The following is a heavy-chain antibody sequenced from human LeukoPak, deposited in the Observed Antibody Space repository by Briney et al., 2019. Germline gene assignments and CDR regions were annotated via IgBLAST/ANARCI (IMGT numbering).Heavy chain of an antibody. CDR1: GFTFSSYA. J-gene: IGHJ3*02. CDR2: ISDSGDIT. D-gene: IGHD1-26*01. V-gene: IGHV3-23*01. CDR3: AKDRRGGSYYAATLDI. Sequence: RGGSLRLSCAASGFTFSSYAMSWVRQAPGNGLDWVSGISDSGDITYYADSVKGRFTISRDNSKNTLYVQMNGLRVEDTAVYYCAKDRRGGSYYAATLDIWGQGTMVTVSS.